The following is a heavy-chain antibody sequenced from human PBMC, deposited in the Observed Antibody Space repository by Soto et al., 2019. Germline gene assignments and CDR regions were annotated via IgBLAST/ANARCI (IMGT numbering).Heavy chain of an antibody. CDR1: GFTFNKFG. CDR3: VKERADFVTVPHATSGMDV. V-gene: IGHV3-30*18. Sequence: SLRLSCTASGFTFNKFGMHWVRQTPGKGLEWVASLSYDGNHDFYADSVAGRLILSRDNSKNTLYLQVNTLTVDDTAVYYCVKERADFVTVPHATSGMDVWGPGTTVTVSS. CDR2: LSYDGNHD. D-gene: IGHD2-15*01. J-gene: IGHJ6*02.